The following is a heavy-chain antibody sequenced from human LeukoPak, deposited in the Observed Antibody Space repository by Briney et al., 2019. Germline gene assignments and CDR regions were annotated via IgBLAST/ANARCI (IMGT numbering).Heavy chain of an antibody. CDR1: GFTFSSYW. CDR2: ISGSGGGT. CDR3: AKEMSSDSGSWNGYFDY. J-gene: IGHJ4*02. D-gene: IGHD1-26*01. V-gene: IGHV3-23*01. Sequence: GGSLRLSCADSGFTFSSYWMSWVRQTPGKGLEWVSGISGSGGGTFYADSVKGRFTIPRDNSKNTAYLQMNSLRAEDTAVYYCAKEMSSDSGSWNGYFDYWGQGTLVTVSS.